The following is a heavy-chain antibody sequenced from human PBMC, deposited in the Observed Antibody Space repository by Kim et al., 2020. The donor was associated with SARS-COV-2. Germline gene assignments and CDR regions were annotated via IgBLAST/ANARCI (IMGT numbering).Heavy chain of an antibody. J-gene: IGHJ3*02. CDR3: ASDETLGDAFDI. D-gene: IGHD3-16*01. V-gene: IGHV1-2*06. CDR2: INPNSGGT. Sequence: ASVKVSCKASGYTFTGYYMHWVRQAPGQGLEWMGRINPNSGGTNYAQKFQGRVTMTRDTSISTAYMELSRLRSDDTAVYYCASDETLGDAFDIWGQGTMVTVSS. CDR1: GYTFTGYY.